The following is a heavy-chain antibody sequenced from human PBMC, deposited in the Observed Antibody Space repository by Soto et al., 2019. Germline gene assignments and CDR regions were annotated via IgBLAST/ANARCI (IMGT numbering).Heavy chain of an antibody. V-gene: IGHV3-23*01. CDR2: ISGSGGTT. D-gene: IGHD6-19*01. J-gene: IGHJ4*02. CDR3: AKNGYSSGWGIDY. Sequence: GGSLRLSCAASGFTFSSYAMSWVRQAPGKGLEWVSSISGSGGTTYNADSVKGRFTISRDNSKNTLYLQMNSLRAEDTAVYYCAKNGYSSGWGIDYWGQGTLVTVSS. CDR1: GFTFSSYA.